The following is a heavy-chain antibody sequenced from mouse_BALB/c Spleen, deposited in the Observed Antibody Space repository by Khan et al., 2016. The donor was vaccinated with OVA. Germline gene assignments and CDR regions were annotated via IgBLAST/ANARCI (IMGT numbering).Heavy chain of an antibody. V-gene: IGHV9-3*02. Sequence: QIQLVQSGPELKKPGETVKISCKASGYTFTDYGMNWVKQAPGKGLKWMGWINPNTGEPTYAEEFKGRPGFSVETSARTAYLQLNNLKTEDTATYFGAVEAYYGRACRNLDHYALDYWGQGTSVTVSS. D-gene: IGHD1-1*01. J-gene: IGHJ4*01. CDR1: GYTFTDYG. CDR2: INPNTGEP. CDR3: AVEAYYGRACRNLDHYALDY.